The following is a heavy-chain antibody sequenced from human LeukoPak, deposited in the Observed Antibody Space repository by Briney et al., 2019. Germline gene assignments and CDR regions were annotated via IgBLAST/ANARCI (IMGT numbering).Heavy chain of an antibody. Sequence: ASVKVSCKASGYTFTSYAITWVRQAPGQGLECMGWISACNGNTNYAQNLQGRVTMTTDTSTSTAYMELRSLRSDDTAVYYCARPLKHCTSGVCSTSSYYYYGLDVWGQGTTVTVSS. V-gene: IGHV1-18*01. CDR3: ARPLKHCTSGVCSTSSYYYYGLDV. CDR1: GYTFTSYA. D-gene: IGHD2-8*01. CDR2: ISACNGNT. J-gene: IGHJ6*02.